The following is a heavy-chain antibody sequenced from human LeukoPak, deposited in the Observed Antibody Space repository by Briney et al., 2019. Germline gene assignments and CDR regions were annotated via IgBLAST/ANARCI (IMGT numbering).Heavy chain of an antibody. D-gene: IGHD3-10*01. J-gene: IGHJ3*02. CDR3: ARDSGGSGSFVKDAFDI. Sequence: GASVKVSCKASGGTFSSYAISWVRQAPGQGLEWMGRIIPILGIANYAQKFQGRVTITADKSTSTAYMELSSLRSEDTAVYYCARDSGGSGSFVKDAFDIWGQGTMVTVSS. CDR1: GGTFSSYA. CDR2: IIPILGIA. V-gene: IGHV1-69*04.